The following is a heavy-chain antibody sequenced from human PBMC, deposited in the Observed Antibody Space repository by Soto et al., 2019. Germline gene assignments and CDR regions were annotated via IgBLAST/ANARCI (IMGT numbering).Heavy chain of an antibody. D-gene: IGHD2-21*01. J-gene: IGHJ6*02. V-gene: IGHV4-39*01. CDR3: AKHRDYDGVDV. CDR1: GGXISSSVYY. CDR2: LYYSGNT. Sequence: EXLSLNCTFSGGXISSSVYYWGWIRQPPGKGLEWVVSLYYSGNTYYNPSLKSRVTMSIDTSKSQFSLQLRSMTASDTAVYYCAKHRDYDGVDVWGQGTAVTVSS.